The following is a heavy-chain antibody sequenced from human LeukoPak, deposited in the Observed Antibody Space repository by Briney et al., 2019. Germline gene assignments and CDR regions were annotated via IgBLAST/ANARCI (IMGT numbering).Heavy chain of an antibody. D-gene: IGHD3-16*01. CDR2: IDYTRST. CDR3: ARGGYYFDY. V-gene: IGHV4-59*01. Sequence: SETLSLTCTVSGGSISSYYWSWIRQPPGKELEWIGYIDYTRSTNYNPSLKSRLTISIDTSKNQFSLKLSSVTAADMAVYYCARGGYYFDYWGQGTLVTVSS. CDR1: GGSISSYY. J-gene: IGHJ4*02.